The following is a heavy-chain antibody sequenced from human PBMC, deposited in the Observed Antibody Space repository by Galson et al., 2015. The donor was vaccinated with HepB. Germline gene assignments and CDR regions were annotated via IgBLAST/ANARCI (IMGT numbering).Heavy chain of an antibody. J-gene: IGHJ5*02. CDR3: ARDGLQGEGGNWFDP. CDR1: GFTFSNYE. CDR2: ISSSGGTK. D-gene: IGHD3-16*01. Sequence: SLRLSCAASGFTFSNYEMHWVRQAPGKGLEWVSYISSSGGTKYYEDSVKGRFTISRDNAKNSLYLQMNSLRSEDTAVYYCARDGLQGEGGNWFDPWGQGTLLTVSP. V-gene: IGHV3-48*03.